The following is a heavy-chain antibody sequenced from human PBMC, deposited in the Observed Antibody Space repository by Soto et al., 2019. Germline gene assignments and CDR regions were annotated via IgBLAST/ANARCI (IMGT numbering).Heavy chain of an antibody. J-gene: IGHJ2*01. V-gene: IGHV1-69*12. CDR2: IIPIFGTA. Sequence: QVQLVQSGAEVKKPGSSVKVSCKASGGTFSSYAISWVRQAPGQGLEWMGGIIPIFGTANYAQKFQGRVTLTEXXSXSXAYMELSGLRSEDTAVYYCARDFSSSLVGATRYFDLWGRGTLVTVSS. CDR3: ARDFSSSLVGATRYFDL. D-gene: IGHD1-26*01. CDR1: GGTFSSYA.